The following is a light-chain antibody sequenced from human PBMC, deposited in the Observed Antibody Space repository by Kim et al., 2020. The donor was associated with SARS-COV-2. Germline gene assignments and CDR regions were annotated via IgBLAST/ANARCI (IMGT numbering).Light chain of an antibody. CDR1: SSDVGGYSY. V-gene: IGLV2-11*01. Sequence: PGQSVTIPCTGTSSDVGGYSYVSWYQQHPGKAPKLMIYDVSKRPSCVPDRFSGSKSGNTASLTISGLQAEDEADYYCCSYAGSYVFGTGTKVTVL. CDR2: DVS. CDR3: CSYAGSYV. J-gene: IGLJ1*01.